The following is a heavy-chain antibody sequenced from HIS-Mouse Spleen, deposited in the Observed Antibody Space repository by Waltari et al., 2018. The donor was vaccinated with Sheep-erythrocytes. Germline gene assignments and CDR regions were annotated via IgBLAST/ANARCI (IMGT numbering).Heavy chain of an antibody. D-gene: IGHD1-26*01. CDR3: AHRRKSSGSYYYFQH. V-gene: IGHV2-5*01. CDR2: IYWNDDK. J-gene: IGHJ1*01. Sequence: LALIYWNDDKRYSPSLKSRLTITKDTSKNQVVLTMTNMDPVDTATYYCAHRRKSSGSYYYFQHWGQGTLVTVSS.